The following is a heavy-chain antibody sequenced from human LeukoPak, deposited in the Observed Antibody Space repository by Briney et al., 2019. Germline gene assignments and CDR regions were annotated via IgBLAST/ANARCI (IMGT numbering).Heavy chain of an antibody. V-gene: IGHV4-39*07. CDR3: AKDRGYGSGTFSRNNWFDP. J-gene: IGHJ5*02. D-gene: IGHD3-10*01. Sequence: SETLSLTCTVSGGSISESSYYWGWIRQSPGKGLEWIGSISNSGSTHYNPSLKSRVNISIDTSKNQFSLKLNSVTAADTAVFYCAKDRGYGSGTFSRNNWFDPWGQGTLVIVFS. CDR1: GGSISESSYY. CDR2: ISNSGST.